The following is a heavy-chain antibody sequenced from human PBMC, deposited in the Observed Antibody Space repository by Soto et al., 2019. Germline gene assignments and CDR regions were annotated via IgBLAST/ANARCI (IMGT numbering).Heavy chain of an antibody. CDR2: INPDSGAT. CDR1: GYSFTGYY. V-gene: IGHV1-2*02. Sequence: HEHLVQSGAEVKRPGASLKVSCKASGYSFTGYYIHWVRQAPGQGLEWMGWINPDSGATNYAQNFQGRVTLTSDTSISTASIGLTSLTSDATAVYYCARGDYGTGGYPFPYFGYWGQGTLVIVSS. CDR3: ARGDYGTGGYPFPYFGY. J-gene: IGHJ4*02. D-gene: IGHD2-8*02.